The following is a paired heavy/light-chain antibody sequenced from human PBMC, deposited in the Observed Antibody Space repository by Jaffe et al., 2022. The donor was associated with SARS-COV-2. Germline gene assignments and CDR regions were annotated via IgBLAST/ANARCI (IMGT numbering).Light chain of an antibody. J-gene: IGLJ2*01. V-gene: IGLV1-40*01. CDR2: GNA. Sequence: QSVLTQPPSVSGAPGQRVTISCTGSRSNIGAGYDVHWYQQLPGTAPKLLIYGNANRPSGVPDRFSGSKSGTSASLAITGLQAEDEADYYCQSYDSSLSGVVFGGGTKLTVL. CDR1: RSNIGAGYD. CDR3: QSYDSSLSGVV.
Heavy chain of an antibody. CDR2: ISGSGGTT. CDR3: AKVDTGLVTSYFYYGMDV. V-gene: IGHV3-23*01. Sequence: EVQLLESGGGLVQPGGSLRLSCAASGVTFSSYAMSWVRQAPGKGLEWVSAISGSGGTTYYADSVKGRFTISRDNSKNTLYLQMNSLRAEDTAVYYCAKVDTGLVTSYFYYGMDVWGQGTTVTVSS. CDR1: GVTFSSYA. J-gene: IGHJ6*02. D-gene: IGHD5-18*01.